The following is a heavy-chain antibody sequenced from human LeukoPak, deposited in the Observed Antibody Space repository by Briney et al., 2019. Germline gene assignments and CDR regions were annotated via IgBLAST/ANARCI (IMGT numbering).Heavy chain of an antibody. D-gene: IGHD1-1*01. CDR2: IYYSGST. J-gene: IGHJ3*02. CDR1: GGSISSYY. CDR3: ARVSIAERDAFDI. Sequence: NSSETLSLTCTVSGGSISSYYWSWIRQPPGKGLEWIGYIYYSGSTNYNPSLKSRVTISVDTSKNQFSLKLSSVTAADTAVYYCARVSIAERDAFDISGQGTMVTVSS. V-gene: IGHV4-59*01.